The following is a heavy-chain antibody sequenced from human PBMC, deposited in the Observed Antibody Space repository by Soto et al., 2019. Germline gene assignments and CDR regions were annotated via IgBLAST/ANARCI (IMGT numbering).Heavy chain of an antibody. CDR2: INEAGDST. V-gene: IGHV3-23*01. CDR3: ARGPTEYCSGGSCYRDGAFDI. CDR1: QFTFSTFA. J-gene: IGHJ3*02. D-gene: IGHD2-15*01. Sequence: PGGSLRLSCAASQFTFSTFAMSWVRQAPGKGLEWVSFINEAGDSTKYADSVKGRFTISRDNSKNTLYLQMNSLRAGDTAVYYCARGPTEYCSGGSCYRDGAFDIWGQGTMVTVSS.